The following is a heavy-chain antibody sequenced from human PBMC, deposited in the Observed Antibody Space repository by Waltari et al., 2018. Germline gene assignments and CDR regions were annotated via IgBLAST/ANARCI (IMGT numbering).Heavy chain of an antibody. CDR2: MCFDGYNK. J-gene: IGHJ4*02. Sequence: HVQIVESGGAVVQPGRSLRLSCAASGFSFSASGMHWVRQAPGKGVGWVALMCFDGYNKFYVDSVQGRFTISRDNSKNLMYLEMRDLRSEDTATYYCAKETQSDGNAGLEFWGQGTVVTVSS. V-gene: IGHV3-30*18. CDR1: GFSFSASG. D-gene: IGHD1-1*01. CDR3: AKETQSDGNAGLEF.